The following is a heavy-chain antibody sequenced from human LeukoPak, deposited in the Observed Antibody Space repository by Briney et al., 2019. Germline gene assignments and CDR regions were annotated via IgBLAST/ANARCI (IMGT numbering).Heavy chain of an antibody. J-gene: IGHJ4*02. CDR3: AKQLGYCSDGSCYFPY. D-gene: IGHD2-15*01. V-gene: IGHV3-23*01. CDR1: GFTFSISA. Sequence: GGSLRLSCAASGFTFSISAMIWVRQAPGKGLVWVSAISNNGGYTYYADSVQGRFTISRDKSKSTLCLQMNSLRAEDTAVYYCAKQLGYCSDGSCYFPYWGQGTLVTVSS. CDR2: ISNNGGYT.